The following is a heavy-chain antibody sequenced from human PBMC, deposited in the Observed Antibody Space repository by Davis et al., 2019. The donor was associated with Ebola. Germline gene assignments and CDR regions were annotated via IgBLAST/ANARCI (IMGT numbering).Heavy chain of an antibody. J-gene: IGHJ4*02. CDR3: ATGEFRGYSYGTGFN. V-gene: IGHV1-69*13. D-gene: IGHD5-18*01. CDR2: IVPMFGKT. CDR1: GGSLGSYA. Sequence: AASVKVSCKSSGGSLGSYAFSWVRQAPGQGLEWMGGIVPMFGKTRYAQKFQGRLTITADESTSTAYMELSSLRSEDTALYFCATGEFRGYSYGTGFNWGQGTRVTVAS.